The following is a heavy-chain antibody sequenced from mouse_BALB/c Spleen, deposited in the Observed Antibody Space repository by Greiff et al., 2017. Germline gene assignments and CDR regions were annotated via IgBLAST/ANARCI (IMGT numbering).Heavy chain of an antibody. CDR2: IDPYNGGT. J-gene: IGHJ4*01. Sequence: VQLKESGPELVKPGASVKVSCKASGYAFTSYNMYWVKQSHGKSLEWIGYIDPYNGGTSYNQKFKGKATLTVDKSSSTAYMHLNSLTSEDSAVYYCARCPGGSRDYAMDYWGQGTSVTVSS. CDR3: ARCPGGSRDYAMDY. D-gene: IGHD1-1*01. CDR1: GYAFTSYN. V-gene: IGHV1S135*01.